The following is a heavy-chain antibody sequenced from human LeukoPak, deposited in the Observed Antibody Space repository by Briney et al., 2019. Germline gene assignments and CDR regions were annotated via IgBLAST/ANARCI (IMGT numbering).Heavy chain of an antibody. Sequence: PGASLRLSCAASGFTFSSYAMSWVRQAPGKGLEWVSAISGSGGSTYYADSVKGRFTISRDNSKNTLYLQMNSLRAEDTAVYYCAKDGASSGWYYGMDVWGQGTTVTVSS. CDR1: GFTFSSYA. J-gene: IGHJ6*02. D-gene: IGHD6-19*01. CDR2: ISGSGGST. CDR3: AKDGASSGWYYGMDV. V-gene: IGHV3-23*01.